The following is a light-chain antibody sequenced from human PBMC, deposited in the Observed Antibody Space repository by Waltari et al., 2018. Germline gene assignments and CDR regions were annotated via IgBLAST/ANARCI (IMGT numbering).Light chain of an antibody. CDR2: AAS. CDR3: QQYGSSPLYT. V-gene: IGKV3-20*01. CDR1: QSVSNNY. J-gene: IGKJ2*01. Sequence: EIVLTQSPGTLSLFPGERATLSCRASQSVSNNYLAWYQQKPGQAPRLLIYAASSRVTGIPDRFSGSGSGTDFTLTNSRLEPEDFAVYYCQQYGSSPLYTFGQGTKLEIK.